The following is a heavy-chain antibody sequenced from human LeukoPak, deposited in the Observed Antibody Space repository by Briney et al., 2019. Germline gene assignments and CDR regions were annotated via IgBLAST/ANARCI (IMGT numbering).Heavy chain of an antibody. V-gene: IGHV4-59*12. J-gene: IGHJ4*02. CDR2: IYYSGST. Sequence: SETLSLTCTVSGGSISSYYWSWIRQPPGKGLEWIGYIYYSGSTYYNPSLKSRVTISVDTSKNQFSLKLSSVTAADTAVYYCAREGSYGYGDYWGQGTLVTVSS. CDR3: AREGSYGYGDY. D-gene: IGHD5-12*01. CDR1: GGSISSYY.